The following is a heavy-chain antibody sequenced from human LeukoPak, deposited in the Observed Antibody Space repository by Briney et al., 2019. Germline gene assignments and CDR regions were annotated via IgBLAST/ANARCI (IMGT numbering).Heavy chain of an antibody. V-gene: IGHV3-7*01. CDR2: IKQDGSEK. CDR1: GFTFSSYW. Sequence: PGGSLRLSCAASGFTFSSYWMSWVRQAPGKGLEWVANIKQDGSEKYYVDSVKGRFTISRDNANNSLFLQMNRLRAEDTAVYYCARGRYYYDSSFSFDILGQGTIVTVSS. CDR3: ARGRYYYDSSFSFDI. J-gene: IGHJ3*02. D-gene: IGHD3-22*01.